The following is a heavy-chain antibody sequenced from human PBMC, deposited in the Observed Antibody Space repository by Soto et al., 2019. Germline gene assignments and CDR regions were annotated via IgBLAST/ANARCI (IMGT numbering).Heavy chain of an antibody. CDR1: GFIFSSDW. CDR2: IKQDGSEK. CDR3: ATSRLED. D-gene: IGHD3-16*01. Sequence: EVQLVESGGGLVQPGGSLRVSCAASGFIFSSDWMNWVRQAPGKGLEWVANIKQDGSEKYYVDSVKGPFTISRDNAKNSLYLHMTTLRADDPPVYYCATSRLEDWGQGTLVTVSS. V-gene: IGHV3-7*01. J-gene: IGHJ4*02.